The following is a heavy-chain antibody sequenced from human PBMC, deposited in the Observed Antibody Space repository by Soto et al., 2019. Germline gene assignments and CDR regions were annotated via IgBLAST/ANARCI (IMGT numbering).Heavy chain of an antibody. CDR1: GNSFNNW. CDR3: ARQDYYDSRFDY. J-gene: IGHJ4*02. Sequence: GESLKISCKGLGNSFNNWIGWVRQMPGKGLEWVGIIYPGDSDTRYSPSFQGQVTISADKSISTAYLQWSSLKASDTAMYYCARQDYYDSRFDYWGQGTLVTVSS. V-gene: IGHV5-51*01. CDR2: IYPGDSDT. D-gene: IGHD3-22*01.